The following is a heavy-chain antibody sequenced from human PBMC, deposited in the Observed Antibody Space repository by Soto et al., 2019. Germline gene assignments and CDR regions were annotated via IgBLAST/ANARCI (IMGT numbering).Heavy chain of an antibody. Sequence: QVQLKESSPGLVKPSGTLSLTCNISGGSIITSNSWSWVRQAPGKGLQWIGDISHSGSTNYNPSLKGRASISVDKPNNQFSLTLTSMTAADTALYYCVRERVVAGTDWFFDIWGRGSLVTVSS. CDR2: ISHSGST. V-gene: IGHV4-4*02. D-gene: IGHD6-19*01. J-gene: IGHJ2*01. CDR1: GGSIITSNS. CDR3: VRERVVAGTDWFFDI.